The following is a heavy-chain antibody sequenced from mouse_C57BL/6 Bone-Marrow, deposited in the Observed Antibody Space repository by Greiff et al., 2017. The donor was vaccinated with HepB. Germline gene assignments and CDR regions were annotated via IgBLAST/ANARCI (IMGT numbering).Heavy chain of an antibody. CDR2: ISSGGSYT. V-gene: IGHV5-6*02. CDR1: GFTFSSYG. J-gene: IGHJ4*01. D-gene: IGHD1-1*02. CDR3: ARRLFMDY. Sequence: EVKLVGSGGDLVKPGGSLKLSCAASGFTFSSYGMSWVRQTPDKRLEWVATISSGGSYTYYPDSVKGRFTISRDNAKNTLYLQMSSLKSEDTAMYYCARRLFMDYWGQGTSVTVSS.